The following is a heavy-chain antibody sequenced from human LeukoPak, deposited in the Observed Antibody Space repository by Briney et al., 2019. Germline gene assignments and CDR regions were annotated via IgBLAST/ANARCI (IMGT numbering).Heavy chain of an antibody. V-gene: IGHV1-69*13. CDR3: ARGEGSSPFGWLGY. J-gene: IGHJ4*02. Sequence: GASVKVSCKASGYTFPSYAISWVRQAPGQGLEWMGGIIPIFGTANYAQKFQGRVTITADESTSTAYMELSSLRSEDTAVYYCARGEGSSPFGWLGYWGQGTLVTVSS. D-gene: IGHD6-13*01. CDR1: GYTFPSYA. CDR2: IIPIFGTA.